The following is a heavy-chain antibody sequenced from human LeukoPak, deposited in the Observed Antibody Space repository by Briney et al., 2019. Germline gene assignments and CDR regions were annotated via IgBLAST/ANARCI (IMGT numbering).Heavy chain of an antibody. CDR2: ISDSGGST. CDR1: GFTFSSYA. CDR3: ARLPIFGVVAPNDY. D-gene: IGHD3-3*01. J-gene: IGHJ4*02. V-gene: IGHV3-23*01. Sequence: PGGSLRLSCAASGFTFSSYAMSWVRQAPGKGLEWVSDISDSGGSTYYADSVKGRFTISRDNSKNALYLQMNSLRAEDTAVYYCARLPIFGVVAPNDYWGQGTLVTVSS.